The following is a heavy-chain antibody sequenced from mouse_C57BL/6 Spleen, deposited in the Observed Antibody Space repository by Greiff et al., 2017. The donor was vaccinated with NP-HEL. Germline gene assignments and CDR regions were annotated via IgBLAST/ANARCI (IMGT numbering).Heavy chain of an antibody. CDR1: GYTFTSYW. Sequence: QVQLQQPGAELVKPGASVKLSCKASGYTFTSYWMHWVKQRPGQGLEWIGIIHPNSGSTNYNEKFKSKATLTVDKSSSTAYMQLSSLTSEDSAVYYCARERFGHYDYDRFFDYWGQGTTLTVSS. CDR3: ARERFGHYDYDRFFDY. J-gene: IGHJ2*01. V-gene: IGHV1-64*01. D-gene: IGHD2-4*01. CDR2: IHPNSGST.